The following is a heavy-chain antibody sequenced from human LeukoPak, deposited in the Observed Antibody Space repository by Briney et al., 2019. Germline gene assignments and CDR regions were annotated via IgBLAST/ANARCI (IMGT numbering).Heavy chain of an antibody. D-gene: IGHD7-27*01. Sequence: GGSLRLYCAASGFIFSDYFMDWIRQAPGKGLEWVGRITKKRDRYTTEYLASVKGRFVISRDDSKNSLFLQMNSLRAKVTAMYYSVRDNWGTDYWGQGTLVTVSS. CDR1: GFIFSDYF. V-gene: IGHV3-72*01. J-gene: IGHJ4*02. CDR2: ITKKRDRYTT. CDR3: VRDNWGTDY.